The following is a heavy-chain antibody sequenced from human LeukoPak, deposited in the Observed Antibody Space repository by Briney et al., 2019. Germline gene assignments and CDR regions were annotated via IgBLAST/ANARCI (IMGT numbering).Heavy chain of an antibody. CDR2: INHSGST. CDR3: ARARERAYYYGSGSGNWFDP. J-gene: IGHJ5*02. Sequence: GSLRLSCAASGFTFSDYYMSWIRQPPGKGLEWIGEINHSGSTNYNPSLKSRVTISVDTSKNQLSLKLSSVTAADTAVYYCARARERAYYYGSGSGNWFDPWGQGTLVTVSS. V-gene: IGHV4-34*01. CDR1: GFTFSDYY. D-gene: IGHD3-10*01.